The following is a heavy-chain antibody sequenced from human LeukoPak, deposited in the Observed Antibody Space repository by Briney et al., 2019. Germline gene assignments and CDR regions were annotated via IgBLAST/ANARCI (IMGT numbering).Heavy chain of an antibody. V-gene: IGHV4-34*01. CDR3: ARGPAVRGVPYNWFDP. CDR2: INHSGST. J-gene: IGHJ5*02. CDR1: RGSFSGYY. Sequence: PSETLSLTCAVYRGSFSGYYWSWIRQPPGKGLEWIGEINHSGSTNYNPSLKSRVTISVDTSKNQFSLKLSSVTAADTAVYYCARGPAVRGVPYNWFDPWGQGTLVTVSS. D-gene: IGHD3-10*01.